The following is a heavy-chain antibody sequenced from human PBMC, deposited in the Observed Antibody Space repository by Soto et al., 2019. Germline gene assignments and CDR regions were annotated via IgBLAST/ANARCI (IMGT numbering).Heavy chain of an antibody. J-gene: IGHJ4*02. V-gene: IGHV4-38-2*01. D-gene: IGHD2-2*01. CDR3: ASYQSIRSFDY. CDR1: GYSISSGYY. Sequence: SETLSLTCAVSGYSISSGYYWGWIRQPPGKGLEWIGSIYHSGSTYYNPSLKSRVTISVDTSKNQFSLKLSSVTAADTAVYYCASYQSIRSFDYWGQGTLVTVSS. CDR2: IYHSGST.